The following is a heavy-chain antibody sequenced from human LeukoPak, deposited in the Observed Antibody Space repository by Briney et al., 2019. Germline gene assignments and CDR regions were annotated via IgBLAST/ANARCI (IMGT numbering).Heavy chain of an antibody. CDR1: AVSTGSHY. CDR2: ISPSGTT. Sequence: SETLSLTCTGYAVSTGSHYWSWIRQPAGKGLEWIGRISPSGTTHDNPSLGSRVTMSVDTSQYPFSLRLSWFIAAWTAVNHCARDYHASGFYFWFDPWGQGMLVTVSS. J-gene: IGHJ5*02. V-gene: IGHV4-4*07. CDR3: ARDYHASGFYFWFDP. D-gene: IGHD3-10*01.